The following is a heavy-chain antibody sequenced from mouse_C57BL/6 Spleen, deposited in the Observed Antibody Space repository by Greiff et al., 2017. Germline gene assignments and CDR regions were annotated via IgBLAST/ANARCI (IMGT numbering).Heavy chain of an antibody. D-gene: IGHD1-1*01. CDR1: GYTFTSYW. V-gene: IGHV1-72*01. CDR2: IDPNSGGT. Sequence: VQLQHPGAELVKPGASVKLSCKASGYTFTSYWMHWVKQRPGRGLEWIGRIDPNSGGTKYNEKFKSKATLTVDKPSSKAYMQLSSLTPEDSSVYYCARLRYYLRDEGSMDYGGQGTSVTVSS. CDR3: ARLRYYLRDEGSMDY. J-gene: IGHJ4*01.